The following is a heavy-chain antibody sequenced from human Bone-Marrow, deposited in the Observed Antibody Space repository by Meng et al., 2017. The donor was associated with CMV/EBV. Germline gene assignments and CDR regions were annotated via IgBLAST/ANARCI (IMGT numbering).Heavy chain of an antibody. Sequence: GESLKISCAASGFTYSSFWMTWVRQAPGKGLEWVANIKEDGSEKYYVDSVKGRFTISRDNAKNSLYLQMNSLRAEDTAVYYCARSNHWVLPMDVWGQGTTVTVSS. V-gene: IGHV3-7*01. CDR3: ARSNHWVLPMDV. J-gene: IGHJ6*02. CDR1: GFTYSSFW. D-gene: IGHD7-27*01. CDR2: IKEDGSEK.